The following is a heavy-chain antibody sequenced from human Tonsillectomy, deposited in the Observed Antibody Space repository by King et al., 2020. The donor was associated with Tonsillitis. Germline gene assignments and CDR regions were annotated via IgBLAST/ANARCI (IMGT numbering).Heavy chain of an antibody. J-gene: IGHJ4*02. CDR3: ARGGYDSSGFDY. D-gene: IGHD3-22*01. V-gene: IGHV3-13*01. Sequence: QLVEFGGGLVQPGGSLRLSCAASGFTFRSYDMHWVRQATGKGLEWVSTIGTAGDTYYPGSVKGRFTISRENAKNSLYLQMNSLRAGDTAVYYCARGGYDSSGFDYWGQGTLVTVSS. CDR2: IGTAGDT. CDR1: GFTFRSYD.